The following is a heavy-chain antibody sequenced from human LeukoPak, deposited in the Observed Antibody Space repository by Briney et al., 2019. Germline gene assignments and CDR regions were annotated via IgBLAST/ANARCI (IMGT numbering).Heavy chain of an antibody. Sequence: SETLSLTCTVSGGSIYSRSYYWGWIRQPPGKGLEWIGYIYYSGSTYYNPSLKSRVTISVDTSKNQFSLKLSSVTAADTAVYYCARMVITFGGVIVKKNYGMDVWGQGTTVTVSS. CDR2: IYYSGST. D-gene: IGHD3-16*02. CDR1: GGSIYSRSYY. V-gene: IGHV4-30-4*08. CDR3: ARMVITFGGVIVKKNYGMDV. J-gene: IGHJ6*02.